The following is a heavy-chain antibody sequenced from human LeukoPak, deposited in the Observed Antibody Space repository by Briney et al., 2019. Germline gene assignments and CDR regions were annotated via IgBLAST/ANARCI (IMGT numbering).Heavy chain of an antibody. CDR1: GGTFSSYT. V-gene: IGHV1-69*02. D-gene: IGHD1-26*01. CDR3: ARGVGVTSHWFDP. Sequence: SVKVSCKASGGTFSSYTISWVRQAPGQGLEWMGRIIPILGIANYAQKFQGRVTITADKSTSTAYMELSSLRSEDTAVYYCARGVGVTSHWFDPWSQGTLVTVST. J-gene: IGHJ5*02. CDR2: IIPILGIA.